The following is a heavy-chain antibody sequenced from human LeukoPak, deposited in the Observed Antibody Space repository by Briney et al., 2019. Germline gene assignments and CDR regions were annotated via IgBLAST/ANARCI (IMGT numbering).Heavy chain of an antibody. CDR2: IDIDGSGT. CDR3: ARSPFAAAATGYYFDY. Sequence: GESLRLSCTASGFTFRDYWMHWVRQAPGKGLVWVSHIDIDGSGTTYADSVKGRFTISRDNAKNTLYLQMNSLRGEDTAVYYCARSPFAAAATGYYFDYWGQGTLVTVSS. CDR1: GFTFRDYW. D-gene: IGHD6-13*01. J-gene: IGHJ4*02. V-gene: IGHV3-74*01.